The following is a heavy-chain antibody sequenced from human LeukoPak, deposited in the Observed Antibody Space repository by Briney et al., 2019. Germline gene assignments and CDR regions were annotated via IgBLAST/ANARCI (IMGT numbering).Heavy chain of an antibody. J-gene: IGHJ4*02. D-gene: IGHD1-26*01. Sequence: GGSLRLSCAASGFTVNSNYMSWVRQAPGKGLEWVSVVYSGDRTYYADSVKGRFTISRDDSTNTLYLLMNSLRAEDTAVYYCARGYLIDYWGQGTLVTVSS. CDR3: ARGYLIDY. CDR1: GFTVNSNY. CDR2: VYSGDRT. V-gene: IGHV3-66*01.